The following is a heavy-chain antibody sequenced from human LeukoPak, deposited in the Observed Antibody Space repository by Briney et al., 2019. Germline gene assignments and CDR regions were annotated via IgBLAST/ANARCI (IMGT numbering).Heavy chain of an antibody. CDR2: IIPILGIA. J-gene: IGHJ5*02. Sequence: SVTVSCKASGGTFSSYTISWVRPAPGQGLEWMGRIIPILGIANYTKKYQGRVTITAKKATSTTYMELSSLRSEATAVYDCERDLAMVRGEYWFDPWGQGTLVTVSS. D-gene: IGHD3-10*01. CDR1: GGTFSSYT. CDR3: ERDLAMVRGEYWFDP. V-gene: IGHV1-69*04.